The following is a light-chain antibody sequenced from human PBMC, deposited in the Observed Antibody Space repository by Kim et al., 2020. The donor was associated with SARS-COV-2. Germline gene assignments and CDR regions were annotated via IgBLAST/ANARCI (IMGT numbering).Light chain of an antibody. CDR2: EDD. V-gene: IGLV6-57*03. CDR1: SGSIDDNY. CDR3: QSYNRSNVV. Sequence: GNTLTISCTRSSGSIDDNYVQWYQQRPGGVPTAVIYEDDQRPSGVSDRFSGSIDNSSNSASLTISGLKTEDEADYYCQSYNRSNVVFGGGTKVTVL. J-gene: IGLJ2*01.